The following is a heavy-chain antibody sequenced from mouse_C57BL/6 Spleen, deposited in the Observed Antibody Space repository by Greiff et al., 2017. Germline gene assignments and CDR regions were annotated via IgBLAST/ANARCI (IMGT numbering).Heavy chain of an antibody. J-gene: IGHJ2*01. CDR3: ARLGSNYDY. CDR2: IRNKANGYTT. CDR1: GFTFTDYY. V-gene: IGHV7-3*01. D-gene: IGHD2-5*01. Sequence: EVHLVESGGGLVQPGGSLSLSCEASGFTFTDYYMSWVRQPPGKALEWLGFIRNKANGYTTEYSASVKGRFTISRDNSQSILYLQMNALRAEDSATYYCARLGSNYDYWGQGTTLTVSS.